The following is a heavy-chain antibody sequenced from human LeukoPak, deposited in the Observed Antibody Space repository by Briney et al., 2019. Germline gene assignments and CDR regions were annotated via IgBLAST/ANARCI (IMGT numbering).Heavy chain of an antibody. CDR2: IYDTGIT. CDR1: GVPISGYY. V-gene: IGHV4-59*08. D-gene: IGHD6-19*01. J-gene: IGHJ4*02. CDR3: RGHQYSSGWDSFDY. Sequence: SETLSLSCTVSGVPISGYYCSWIPEPPGHGLKCIRYIYDTGITNYHPSLNSRLTISVDASKNKFSLMLSSVTAADTAVYYCRGHQYSSGWDSFDYWGQGTLVTVSS.